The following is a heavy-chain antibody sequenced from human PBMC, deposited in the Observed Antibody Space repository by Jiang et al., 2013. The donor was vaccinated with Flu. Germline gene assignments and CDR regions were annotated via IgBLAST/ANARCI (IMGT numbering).Heavy chain of an antibody. CDR2: IVVGSGNT. V-gene: IGHV1-58*02. J-gene: IGHJ5*02. CDR3: AADDRGRGVVGAGFDP. CDR1: GFTFTSSA. Sequence: SGAEVKKPGTSVKVSCKASGFTFTSSAMQWVRQARGQRLEWIGWIVVGSGNTNYAQKFQERVTITRDMSTSTAYMELSSLRSEDTAVYYCAADDRGRGVVGAGFDPWGQGTLVTVSS. D-gene: IGHD1-26*01.